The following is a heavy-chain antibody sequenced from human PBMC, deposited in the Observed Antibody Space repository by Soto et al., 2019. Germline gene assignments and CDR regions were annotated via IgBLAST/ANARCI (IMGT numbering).Heavy chain of an antibody. Sequence: SETLSLTCTVSGGSVSGHFWSWIRQPPGKGLEWVGYISHRGSTDYNPSLKSRLTISLDTSKNQFSLQLTSVIATDTAVYYCAREIPSSGYFDYWGQGALVTV. J-gene: IGHJ4*02. CDR2: ISHRGST. CDR3: AREIPSSGYFDY. D-gene: IGHD3-10*01. CDR1: GGSVSGHF. V-gene: IGHV4-59*02.